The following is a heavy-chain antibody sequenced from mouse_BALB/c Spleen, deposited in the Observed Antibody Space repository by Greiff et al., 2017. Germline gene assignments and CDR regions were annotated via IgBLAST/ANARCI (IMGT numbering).Heavy chain of an antibody. CDR3: VRQNPDAMDY. V-gene: IGHV10-1*02. J-gene: IGHJ4*01. Sequence: EVQLVESGGGLVQPKGSLKLSCAASGFTFNTYAMNWVRQAPGKGLEWVARIRSKSNNYATYYADSVKDRFTISRDDSQSMLYLQMNNLKTEDTAMYYCVRQNPDAMDYWGQGTSVTVSS. CDR1: GFTFNTYA. CDR2: IRSKSNNYAT.